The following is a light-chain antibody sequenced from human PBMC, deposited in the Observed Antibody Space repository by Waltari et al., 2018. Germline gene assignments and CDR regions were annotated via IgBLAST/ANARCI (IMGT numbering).Light chain of an antibody. Sequence: EIVLTQSPATLSLSPGERATLSCRASQSVSSSLAWYQQKPGQAPRLLIYGASSRATGIPDRFSGSGSGTDFTLTISSLEPEDFAVYYCQQYSNWPYSFGQGTKVEI. CDR2: GAS. CDR3: QQYSNWPYS. V-gene: IGKV3-15*01. J-gene: IGKJ2*03. CDR1: QSVSSS.